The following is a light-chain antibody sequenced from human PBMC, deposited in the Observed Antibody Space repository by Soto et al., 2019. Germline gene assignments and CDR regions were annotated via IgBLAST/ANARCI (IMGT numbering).Light chain of an antibody. V-gene: IGLV2-8*01. J-gene: IGLJ3*02. CDR2: EVS. CDR3: SSYAGSNSPNWV. CDR1: SSDVGGYNY. Sequence: QSVLTQPPSASGSPGQSVTISCTGTSSDVGGYNYVSWYQQHPGKAPKFMIYEVSKRPSGVPDRFSGSKSGNTASLTVSGLQAEDEADYYCSSYAGSNSPNWVFGGGTKLTVL.